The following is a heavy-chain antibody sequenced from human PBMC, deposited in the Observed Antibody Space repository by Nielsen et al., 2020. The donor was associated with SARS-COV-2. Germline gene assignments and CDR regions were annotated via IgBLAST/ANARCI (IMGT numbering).Heavy chain of an antibody. CDR3: AKSGCSYGPPHFDY. CDR1: GFTFSSYG. CDR2: ISYDGSNK. J-gene: IGHJ4*02. D-gene: IGHD5-18*01. Sequence: GGSLRLSCAASGFTFSSYGMHWVRQAPGKGLEWVAVISYDGSNKYYADSVKGRFTISRDNSKNTLYLQMNSLRAEDTAVYYCAKSGCSYGPPHFDYWGQGTLVTVSS. V-gene: IGHV3-30*18.